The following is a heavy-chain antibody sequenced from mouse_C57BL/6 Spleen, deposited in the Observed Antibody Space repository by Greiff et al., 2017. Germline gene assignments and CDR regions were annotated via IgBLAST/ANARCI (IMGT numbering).Heavy chain of an antibody. CDR2: INPSNGGT. CDR3: ARRGTVVPQYFHV. CDR1: SYTFPSYW. J-gene: IGHJ1*03. V-gene: IGHV1-53*01. Sequence: VKLQQPGTELVMPGPSVQLSCQPSSYTFPSYWMHWVKQRPGQGLEWIGNINPSNGGTNYNEKFKSKATLTVDKSSSTAYMQLSSLTSEDSAVYYCARRGTVVPQYFHVRRTAAPVPV. D-gene: IGHD1-1*01.